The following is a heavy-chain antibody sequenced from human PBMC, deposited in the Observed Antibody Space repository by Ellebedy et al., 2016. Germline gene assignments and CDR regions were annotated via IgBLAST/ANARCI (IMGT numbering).Heavy chain of an antibody. CDR1: GFTFGGYA. CDR2: ISGSGGNV. CDR3: ASAIDY. Sequence: GGSLRLSXAASGFTFGGYAMSWVRHAPGKGPEWVSAISGSGGNVYYAESVKGRFTISRDNAKNSLFLQMNNLRSEDTAVYHCASAIDYWGQGTLVIVSS. V-gene: IGHV3-23*01. J-gene: IGHJ4*02.